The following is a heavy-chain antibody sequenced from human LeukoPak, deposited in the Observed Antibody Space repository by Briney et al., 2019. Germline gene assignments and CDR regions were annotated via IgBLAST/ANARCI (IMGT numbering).Heavy chain of an antibody. Sequence: SETLSLTCTVSGGSISSGDYYWSWIRQPPGKGLEWIGYIYHSGSTYYNPSLKSRVTISVDRSKNQFSLKLSSVTAADTAVYYCARLTTVVKTPRMDVWGKGTTVTVSS. V-gene: IGHV4-30-4*08. CDR2: IYHSGST. D-gene: IGHD4-23*01. J-gene: IGHJ6*04. CDR1: GGSISSGDYY. CDR3: ARLTTVVKTPRMDV.